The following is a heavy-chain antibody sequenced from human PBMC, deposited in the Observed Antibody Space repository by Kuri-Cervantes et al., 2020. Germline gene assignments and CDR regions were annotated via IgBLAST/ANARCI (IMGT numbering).Heavy chain of an antibody. CDR3: AKVQKKATETSYDYYYYGMDV. D-gene: IGHD4-17*01. CDR2: ISGSGGST. Sequence: GESLKISCAASGFTFSSYAMSWVRQAPGKGLEWVSAISGSGGSTYYADSVKGRFTISRDNSKNTLYLQMNSLRAEDTAVYYCAKVQKKATETSYDYYYYGMDVWGQGTTVTVSS. CDR1: GFTFSSYA. J-gene: IGHJ6*02. V-gene: IGHV3-23*01.